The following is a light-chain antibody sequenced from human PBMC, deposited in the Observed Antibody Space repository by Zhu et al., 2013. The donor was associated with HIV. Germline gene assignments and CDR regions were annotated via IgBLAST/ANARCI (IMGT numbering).Light chain of an antibody. CDR2: DDT. CDR3: GTWDRSLSAGV. Sequence: SYDLTQSPSVSVSPGQTASIACSGHNLGNKYTCWYQQKSGQPPVLVIFDDTKRPSGIPDRFSGSKSGTSATLVITGLQTGDEADYYCGTWDRSLSAGVFGGGTKLTVL. J-gene: IGLJ3*02. CDR1: NLGNKY. V-gene: IGLV3-1*01.